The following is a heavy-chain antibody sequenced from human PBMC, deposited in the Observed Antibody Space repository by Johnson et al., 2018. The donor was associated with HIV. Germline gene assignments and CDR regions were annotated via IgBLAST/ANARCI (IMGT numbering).Heavy chain of an antibody. V-gene: IGHV3-30*04. CDR1: GFTFSSYA. CDR2: ISYDGSNK. D-gene: IGHD4-17*01. CDR3: VSDYGYHAFDF. Sequence: QVKLVESGGGVVQPGRSLRLSCAASGFTFSSYAMHWVRQAPGKGLEWVAVISYDGSNKYYADSVKGRFTISRDNSKNTLYLQMNSLRAEDTAVYYFVSDYGYHAFDFGGQGTMVTVSS. J-gene: IGHJ3*01.